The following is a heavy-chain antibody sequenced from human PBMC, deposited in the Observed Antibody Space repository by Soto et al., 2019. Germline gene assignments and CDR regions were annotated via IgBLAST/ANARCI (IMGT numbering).Heavy chain of an antibody. D-gene: IGHD5-18*01. CDR1: GGSIRSGGYY. Sequence: SETLSLTCTVSGGSIRSGGYYWSWVRQNPRRGLEWIGNIYYSGNTYYNPSLKSRLTISVYTSKNQFSLNMSSVTAADTAVYYCARDRLMATAGTARHYFCLDVWGQGTTVTVSS. CDR3: ARDRLMATAGTARHYFCLDV. J-gene: IGHJ6*02. CDR2: IYYSGNT. V-gene: IGHV4-31*03.